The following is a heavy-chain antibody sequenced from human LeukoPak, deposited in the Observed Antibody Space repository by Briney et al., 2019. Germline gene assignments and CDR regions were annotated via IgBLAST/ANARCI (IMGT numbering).Heavy chain of an antibody. J-gene: IGHJ6*02. CDR1: GGSISSGGYY. CDR3: ARREWLFSRYYGMDV. D-gene: IGHD3-3*01. Sequence: SETLSLTCTVSGGSISSGGYYWSWIRQHPGKGLEWIGYIYYSGSTYYNPSLKSRVTISVDTSKNQFSLKLSSVTAADTAVYYCARREWLFSRYYGMDVWGQGTTVTVSS. CDR2: IYYSGST. V-gene: IGHV4-31*03.